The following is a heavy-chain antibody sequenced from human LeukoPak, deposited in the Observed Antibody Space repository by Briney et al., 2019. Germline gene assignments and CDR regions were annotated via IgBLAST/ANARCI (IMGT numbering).Heavy chain of an antibody. V-gene: IGHV3-21*01. Sequence: GGSLRLSCAASGFTFSSYSMNWVRQAPGKGLEWVSSISSSSSYIYYADSVKGRFTISRDNAKNSLYLQMNSLRAEDTAVYYCARDLRYSSSWDYYYYYYGMDVWGQGTTVTVSS. J-gene: IGHJ6*02. CDR3: ARDLRYSSSWDYYYYYYGMDV. D-gene: IGHD6-13*01. CDR2: ISSSSSYI. CDR1: GFTFSSYS.